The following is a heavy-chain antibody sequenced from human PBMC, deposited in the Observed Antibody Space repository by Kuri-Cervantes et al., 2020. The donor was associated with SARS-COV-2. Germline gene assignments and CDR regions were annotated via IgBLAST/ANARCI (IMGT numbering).Heavy chain of an antibody. CDR3: ARDLTLGYCSGGSCYYYYYGMDA. J-gene: IGHJ6*02. Sequence: GESLKISCAASGFTFSSYWMHWVRQAPGKGLVWVSRINSDGSSTSYADSVKGRFTISRDNAKNTLYLQMNSLRAEDTAVYYCARDLTLGYCSGGSCYYYYYGMDAWGQGTTVTVSS. V-gene: IGHV3-74*01. CDR2: INSDGSST. CDR1: GFTFSSYW. D-gene: IGHD2-15*01.